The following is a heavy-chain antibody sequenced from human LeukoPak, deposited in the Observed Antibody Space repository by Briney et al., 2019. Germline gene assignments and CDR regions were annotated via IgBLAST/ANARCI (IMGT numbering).Heavy chain of an antibody. CDR3: ARLVGYSYRYYFDY. CDR2: IYYSGST. V-gene: IGHV4-39*01. CDR1: GGSISSSSYY. D-gene: IGHD5-18*01. Sequence: PSETLSLTCTVSGGSISSSSYYWGWIRQPPGKGLEWIGSIYYSGSTYYNPSLKSRVTISVDTSKNQFSLKLSSVTAADTAVYYCARLVGYSYRYYFDYWGQGTLVTVSS. J-gene: IGHJ4*02.